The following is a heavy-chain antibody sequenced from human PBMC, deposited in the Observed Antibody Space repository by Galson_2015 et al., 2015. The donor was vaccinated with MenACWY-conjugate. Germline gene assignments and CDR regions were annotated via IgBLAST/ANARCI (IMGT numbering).Heavy chain of an antibody. V-gene: IGHV3-23*01. CDR3: ARDLSSMGYYYYGLDV. CDR1: GFTFSSYA. J-gene: IGHJ6*02. CDR2: ISGGGGGT. D-gene: IGHD6-13*01. Sequence: SLRLSCAASGFTFSSYAMSWVRQAPGKGLERVSTISGGGGGTFYADSVKGRFTISRDNSQNTLYLQMNSLRAEDTAVYYCARDLSSMGYYYYGLDVWGQGTTVTVS.